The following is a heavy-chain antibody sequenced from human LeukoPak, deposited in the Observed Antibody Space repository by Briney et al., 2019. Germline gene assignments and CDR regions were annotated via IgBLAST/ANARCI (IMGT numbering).Heavy chain of an antibody. CDR2: IYHSGST. V-gene: IGHV4-39*07. Sequence: SETLSLTCTVSGGSISSSSYYWGWIRQPPGKGLEWIGSIYHSGSTYYNPSLKSRVTISVDTSKNQFSLKLSSVTAADTAVYYCARAPRGNGDYARGTQFDPWGQGTLVTVSS. CDR3: ARAPRGNGDYARGTQFDP. D-gene: IGHD4-17*01. J-gene: IGHJ5*02. CDR1: GGSISSSSYY.